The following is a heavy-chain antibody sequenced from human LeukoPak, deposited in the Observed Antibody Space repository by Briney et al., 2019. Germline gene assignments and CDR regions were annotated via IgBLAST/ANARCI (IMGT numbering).Heavy chain of an antibody. D-gene: IGHD1-1*01. J-gene: IGHJ5*01. CDR3: ARVTTGSTTLDS. Sequence: SETLSLTGTVSGGSISSSSYYWGWIRQPPGKGLEWIGSIYYSGSTYYNPSLKSRVTISVDTSNNRFSLKFKSVTAADTAVFYCARVTTGSTTLDSWGQGILVTVSS. CDR2: IYYSGST. CDR1: GGSISSSSYY. V-gene: IGHV4-39*02.